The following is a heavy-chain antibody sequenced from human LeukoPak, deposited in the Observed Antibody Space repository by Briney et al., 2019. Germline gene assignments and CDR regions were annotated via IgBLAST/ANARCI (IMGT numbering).Heavy chain of an antibody. CDR2: IYPGDSDS. CDR3: ARGDGDYDY. J-gene: IGHJ4*02. V-gene: IGHV5-51*01. D-gene: IGHD4-17*01. Sequence: GASLKISCKGSGYTFTTYWIGWVRAMPGKGLEWMGIIYPGDSDSRYSPSFQGQVSFSADKSINTAYLQWSSLRASDTAMYFCARGDGDYDYWGQGTLVTVSS. CDR1: GYTFTTYW.